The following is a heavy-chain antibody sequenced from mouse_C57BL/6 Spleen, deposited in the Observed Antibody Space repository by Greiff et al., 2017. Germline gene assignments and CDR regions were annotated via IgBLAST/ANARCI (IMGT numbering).Heavy chain of an antibody. V-gene: IGHV14-4*01. D-gene: IGHD1-1*01. CDR1: GFNIKDDY. CDR2: IDPENGDT. CDR3: TTDYGSSYGFAD. J-gene: IGHJ3*01. Sequence: EVQLQQSGAELVRPGASVKLSCTASGFNIKDDYTHWVKQRPEQGLEWIGWIDPENGDTEYASKFQGKATITADTSSNTAYLQLSSLTSEDTAVYYCTTDYGSSYGFADWGQGTLVTVSA.